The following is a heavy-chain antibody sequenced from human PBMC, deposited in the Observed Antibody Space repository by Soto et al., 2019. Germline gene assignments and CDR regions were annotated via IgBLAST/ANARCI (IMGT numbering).Heavy chain of an antibody. V-gene: IGHV3-23*01. CDR1: GFTFSSYA. D-gene: IGHD3-3*01. CDR3: AKGLYYDFWSGPREGMDV. J-gene: IGHJ6*02. CDR2: ISGSGGST. Sequence: QTGGSLRLSCAASGFTFSSYAMSWVRQAPGKGLEWVSAISGSGGSTYYADSVKGRFTISRDNSKNTLYLQMNSLRAEDTAVYYCAKGLYYDFWSGPREGMDVWGQGTTVTVSS.